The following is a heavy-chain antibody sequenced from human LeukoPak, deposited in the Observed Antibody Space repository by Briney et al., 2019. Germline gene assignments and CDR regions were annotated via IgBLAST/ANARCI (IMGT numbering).Heavy chain of an antibody. V-gene: IGHV4-34*01. D-gene: IGHD3-10*01. J-gene: IGHJ4*02. Sequence: SETLSLTCAVYGGSFSGYYWSWIRQPPGKGLEWIGEINHSGSTNYNSSLKSRVTISVDTSKNQFSLKLSSVTAADPAVYYCAEGSYYLTFDYWGQGTLVTVSS. CDR1: GGSFSGYY. CDR2: INHSGST. CDR3: AEGSYYLTFDY.